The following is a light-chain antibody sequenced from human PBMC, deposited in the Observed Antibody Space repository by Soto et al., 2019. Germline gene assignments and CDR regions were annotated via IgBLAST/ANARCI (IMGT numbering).Light chain of an antibody. J-gene: IGKJ4*01. V-gene: IGKV1-33*01. CDR2: DAS. CDR3: QQYDNLPFS. CDR1: QDISNY. Sequence: DIQMSQSPSSLSASVGDRVTITCQASQDISNYLNWYQHKPGKPPKLLIYDASNLETRVPSRFIESKSGTAFTFTITSLQPEDIATYYCQQYDNLPFSFGGGTKVEIK.